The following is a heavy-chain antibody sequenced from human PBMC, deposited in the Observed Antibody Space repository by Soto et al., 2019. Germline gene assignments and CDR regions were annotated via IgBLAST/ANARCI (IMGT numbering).Heavy chain of an antibody. J-gene: IGHJ4*02. CDR2: ISKDGNSK. Sequence: HPGGSLRLSCAASGFIFSRYAIHWVRQAPGKGLEWLAVISKDGNSKYYLDSVKGRFTISRDNSKNTVHLEMNSLRDEDTALYYCARSRNGAVADSFDFWGQGTLVTVSS. CDR1: GFIFSRYA. D-gene: IGHD2-8*01. V-gene: IGHV3-30*04. CDR3: ARSRNGAVADSFDF.